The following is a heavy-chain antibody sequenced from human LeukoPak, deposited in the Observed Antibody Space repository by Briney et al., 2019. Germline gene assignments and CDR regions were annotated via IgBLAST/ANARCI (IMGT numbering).Heavy chain of an antibody. Sequence: SVTVSFMASGCTFIIYAISWVRQAPGQGLEWMGGIIPIFGTANYAQKFQGRVTITADESTSTAYMELSSLRAEDTAVYYCARSFPCGELYDWGQGTLVTVSS. CDR3: ARSFPCGELYD. J-gene: IGHJ4*02. CDR1: GCTFIIYA. D-gene: IGHD3-10*01. CDR2: IIPIFGTA. V-gene: IGHV1-69*01.